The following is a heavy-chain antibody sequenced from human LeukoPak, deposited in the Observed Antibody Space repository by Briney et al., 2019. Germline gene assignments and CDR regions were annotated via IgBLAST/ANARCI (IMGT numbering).Heavy chain of an antibody. V-gene: IGHV3-30*02. CDR1: GFTFSSYG. Sequence: PGGSLRLSCAASGFTFSSYGMHWVRQAPGKGLEWVAFIRYDGSNKYYADFVKGRFTISRDNSKNTLYLQMNSLRAEDTAVYYCAKDRRGSYGRLYYYYYMDVWGKGTTVTVSS. J-gene: IGHJ6*03. D-gene: IGHD5-18*01. CDR3: AKDRRGSYGRLYYYYYMDV. CDR2: IRYDGSNK.